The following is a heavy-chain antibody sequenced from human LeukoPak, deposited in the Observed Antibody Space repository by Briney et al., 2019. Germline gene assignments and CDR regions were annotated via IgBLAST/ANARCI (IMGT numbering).Heavy chain of an antibody. V-gene: IGHV3-30*02. CDR2: IQFDGSKK. CDR1: GFTFSSYG. CDR3: ARERDSGSSPPYCFDY. D-gene: IGHD1-26*01. J-gene: IGHJ4*02. Sequence: GGSLRLSCAASGFTFSSYGMHWVRQAPGKGLDWVAFIQFDGSKKYYADSVKGRFTISRDNSKNTLYLQMNSLRAEDTAVYYCARERDSGSSPPYCFDYWGQGTLVTVSS.